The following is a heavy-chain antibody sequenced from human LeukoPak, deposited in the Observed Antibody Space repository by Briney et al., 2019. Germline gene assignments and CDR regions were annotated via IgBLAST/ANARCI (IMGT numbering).Heavy chain of an antibody. V-gene: IGHV3-13*01. CDR1: GFNFSKND. CDR2: IGVAGYT. Sequence: PGGSLRLSCVASGFNFSKNDMHWLRHTTERGLEWVSAIGVAGYTYYADPVKGRFTISRENGKNSVYLQMNSLRAGDTAVYFCAKAFDYNGLRGEGGSFDCWGQGALVTVSS. J-gene: IGHJ4*02. D-gene: IGHD4-11*01. CDR3: AKAFDYNGLRGEGGSFDC.